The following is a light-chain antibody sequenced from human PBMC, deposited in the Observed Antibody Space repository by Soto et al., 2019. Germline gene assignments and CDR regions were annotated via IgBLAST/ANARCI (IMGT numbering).Light chain of an antibody. CDR2: DAS. CDR1: QSVSSY. V-gene: IGKV3-11*01. CDR3: QQRSNWPPWT. Sequence: EIVLTQSPATLSLSPGERGTLSCRCSQSVSSYLAWYQQKPGQAPRLLIYDASNRATGIPARFSGSGSGTDFTLTISSLEPEDFAVYYCQQRSNWPPWTFGQGTKVDI. J-gene: IGKJ1*01.